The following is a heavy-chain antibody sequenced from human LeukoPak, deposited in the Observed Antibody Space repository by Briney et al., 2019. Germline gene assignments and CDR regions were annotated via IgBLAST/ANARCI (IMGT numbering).Heavy chain of an antibody. V-gene: IGHV3-48*01. CDR2: ISSGSRTI. CDR1: GFTFSSYS. D-gene: IGHD3-22*01. Sequence: GGSLRLSCAASGFTFSSYSMNWVRQAPGKGLEWVSYISSGSRTIYYAGSVKGRFTISRDNAKNSLYLQMNSLRAEDTAVYYCARDAYYYDSSGYYLPAGADYWGQGTLVTVSS. J-gene: IGHJ4*02. CDR3: ARDAYYYDSSGYYLPAGADY.